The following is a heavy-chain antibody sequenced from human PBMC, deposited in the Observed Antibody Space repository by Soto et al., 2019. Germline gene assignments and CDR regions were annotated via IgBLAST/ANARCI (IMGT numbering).Heavy chain of an antibody. Sequence: GGSLRLSCAASGFTFSNAWMSWVRQAPGKGLEWVGRIKSKTDGGTTDYAAPVKGRFTISRDDSKNTLYLQMNSLKTEDTAVYYCTTPIGLWFGELLGAFDIWGQGTMVTVSS. CDR3: TTPIGLWFGELLGAFDI. V-gene: IGHV3-15*01. CDR1: GFTFSNAW. CDR2: IKSKTDGGTT. J-gene: IGHJ3*02. D-gene: IGHD3-10*01.